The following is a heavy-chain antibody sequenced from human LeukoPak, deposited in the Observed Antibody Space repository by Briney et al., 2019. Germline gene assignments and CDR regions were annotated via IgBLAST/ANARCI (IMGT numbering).Heavy chain of an antibody. CDR1: GGSISSSSYY. D-gene: IGHD3-10*01. V-gene: IGHV4-39*02. CDR2: IYYSGST. J-gene: IGHJ4*02. CDR3: AREETYYYGSGIDY. Sequence: SETLSLTCTVSGGSISSSSYYWGWIRQPPGKGLEWIGSIYYSGSTYYNPSLKSRVTISVDTSKNQFSLKLSSVTAADTAVYYCAREETYYYGSGIDYWGQGTLVTVSS.